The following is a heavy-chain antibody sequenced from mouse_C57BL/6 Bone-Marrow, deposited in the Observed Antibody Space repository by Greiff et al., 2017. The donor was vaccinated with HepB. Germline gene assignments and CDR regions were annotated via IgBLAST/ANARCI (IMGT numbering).Heavy chain of an antibody. J-gene: IGHJ1*03. D-gene: IGHD1-1*01. CDR2: IDPEDGDT. Sequence: VQLQQSGAELVRPGASVKLSCTASGFNIKDYYMHWVKQRPEQGLEWIGRIDPEDGDTEYAPKFQGKATMTADTSSNTAYLQLSSLTSEDTAVYYCTPRFPRITTASYWYFDVWGTGTTVTVSS. V-gene: IGHV14-1*01. CDR3: TPRFPRITTASYWYFDV. CDR1: GFNIKDYY.